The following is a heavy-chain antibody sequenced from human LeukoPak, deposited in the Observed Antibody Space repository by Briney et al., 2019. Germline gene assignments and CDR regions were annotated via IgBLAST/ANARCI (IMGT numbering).Heavy chain of an antibody. V-gene: IGHV3-23*01. CDR3: AKDLYDLVYAISFDY. D-gene: IGHD2-8*01. CDR2: ISGSGGST. Sequence: TGGSLGLSCAASGFSFSICAMSWVRQAPGKGLEWVSAISGSGGSTYYADSVKGRFTISRDNSKNTLYLQINSLRDEDTAVYYCAKDLYDLVYAISFDYWGQGTLVTVSS. J-gene: IGHJ4*02. CDR1: GFSFSICA.